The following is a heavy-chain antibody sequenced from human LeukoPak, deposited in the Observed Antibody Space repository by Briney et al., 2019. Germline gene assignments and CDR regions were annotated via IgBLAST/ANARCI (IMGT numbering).Heavy chain of an antibody. Sequence: GGSLRLSFAASGFTFSSYSMNWVRQAPGKGLEWVSSISSSSSYIYYADSVKGRFTISRDNAKNSLYLQMNSLRAEDTAVYYCASPVRCTGLCTDYWGQGTLVTVSS. CDR2: ISSSSSYI. CDR1: GFTFSSYS. D-gene: IGHD4-17*01. V-gene: IGHV3-21*01. CDR3: ASPVRCTGLCTDY. J-gene: IGHJ4*02.